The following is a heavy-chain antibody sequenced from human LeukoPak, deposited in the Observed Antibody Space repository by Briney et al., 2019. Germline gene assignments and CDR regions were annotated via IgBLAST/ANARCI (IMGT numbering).Heavy chain of an antibody. V-gene: IGHV1-18*01. Sequence: ASVKVSCKASGYTFTSYGISWVRQAPGQGLEWMGWISAYNGNTNYAQKLQGRVTMTTDTSTSTAYMELRSLRSDDTAVYYCARDRYYYDSSGYEKFDYWGQGTLVTVSS. J-gene: IGHJ4*02. CDR2: ISAYNGNT. CDR1: GYTFTSYG. CDR3: ARDRYYYDSSGYEKFDY. D-gene: IGHD3-22*01.